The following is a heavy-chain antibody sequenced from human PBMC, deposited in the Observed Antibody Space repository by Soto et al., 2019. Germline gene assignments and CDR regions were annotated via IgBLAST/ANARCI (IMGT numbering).Heavy chain of an antibody. CDR2: IYPGDSDT. V-gene: IGHV5-51*01. J-gene: IGHJ4*02. CDR3: ARRKASSTTSLSFRAGFDY. Sequence: GESLKISCKGSGYSFTNYWIGWVRQMPGKGLEWMGLIYPGDSDTRYSPSFEGQVTISADKSISTAYLQWSGLKASDTAMYYCARRKASSTTSLSFRAGFDYWGQRTLVTVSS. CDR1: GYSFTNYW. D-gene: IGHD2-2*01.